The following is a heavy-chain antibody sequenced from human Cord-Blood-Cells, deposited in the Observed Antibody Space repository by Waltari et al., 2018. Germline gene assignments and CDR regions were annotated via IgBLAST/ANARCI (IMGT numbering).Heavy chain of an antibody. J-gene: IGHJ3*02. Sequence: QVQLQQWGAGLLKPSETPSLTCAVYGGSFSGYYWSWIRQPPGKGLEWIGEIKHSGRTNYNPSLKSRVTISVDTSKNQFSLKLGSVTAADTAVYYCARERESGTGDDAFDIWGQGTMVTVSS. D-gene: IGHD7-27*01. CDR2: IKHSGRT. V-gene: IGHV4-34*01. CDR1: GGSFSGYY. CDR3: ARERESGTGDDAFDI.